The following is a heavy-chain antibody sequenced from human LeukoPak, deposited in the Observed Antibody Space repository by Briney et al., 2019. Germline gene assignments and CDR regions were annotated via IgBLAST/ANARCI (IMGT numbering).Heavy chain of an antibody. V-gene: IGHV1-69*04. D-gene: IGHD3-16*01. CDR3: ARLSLMGDYYYYYMDV. CDR2: IIPILGIA. J-gene: IGHJ6*03. CDR1: GGTFSSYA. Sequence: SVKVSCKASGGTFSSYAISWVRQAPGQGLEWMGRIIPILGIANYAQKFQGRVTITADKSTSTAYMELSSLRSEDTAVYYCARLSLMGDYYYYYMDVWGKGTTVTVSS.